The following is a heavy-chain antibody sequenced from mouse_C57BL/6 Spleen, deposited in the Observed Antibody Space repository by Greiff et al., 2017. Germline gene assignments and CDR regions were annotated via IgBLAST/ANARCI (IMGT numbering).Heavy chain of an antibody. V-gene: IGHV1-81*01. J-gene: IGHJ2*01. CDR2: IYPRSGNT. CDR3: ARGDTTVAFDY. CDR1: GYTFTSYG. Sequence: QVHVKQSGAELARPGASVKLSCKASGYTFTSYGISWVKQRTGQGLEWIGEIYPRSGNTYYNEKFKGKATLTADKSSSTAYMELRSLTSEDSAVYFCARGDTTVAFDYWGQGTTLTVSS. D-gene: IGHD1-1*01.